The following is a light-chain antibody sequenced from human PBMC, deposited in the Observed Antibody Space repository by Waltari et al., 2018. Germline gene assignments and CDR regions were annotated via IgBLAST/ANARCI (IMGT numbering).Light chain of an antibody. CDR3: QQYYSSPWT. CDR1: QSVLYSANSKNY. J-gene: IGKJ1*01. V-gene: IGKV4-1*01. CDR2: WAS. Sequence: DIVMTQSPDSLAVSLGERATINCKSSQSVLYSANSKNYLAWFQQKPGQPPKLLIYWASTRESGVPDRFIGSGSGTDFTLTITSLQAEDVAVYYCQQYYSSPWTFGQGTKVEVK.